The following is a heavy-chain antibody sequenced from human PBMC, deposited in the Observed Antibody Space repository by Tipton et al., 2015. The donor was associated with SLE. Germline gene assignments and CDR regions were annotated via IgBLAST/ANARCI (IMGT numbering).Heavy chain of an antibody. D-gene: IGHD3-22*01. CDR3: ARSQRITMIVVVSDAFDI. V-gene: IGHV1-18*01. CDR1: GYTFTSYG. J-gene: IGHJ3*02. CDR2: ISAYNGNT. Sequence: QLVQSGAEVKKPGASVKVSCKASGYTFTSYGISWVRQAPGQGLEWMGWISAYNGNTNYAQKLQGRVTMTTDTSTSTAYMELRSLRSDDTAVYYCARSQRITMIVVVSDAFDIWGQGTMVTVSS.